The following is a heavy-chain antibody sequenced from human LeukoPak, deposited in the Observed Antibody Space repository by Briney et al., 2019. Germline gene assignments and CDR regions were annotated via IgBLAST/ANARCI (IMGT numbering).Heavy chain of an antibody. D-gene: IGHD5-12*01. Sequence: ASVKVSCKVSEYALTELSIHWVRQIPGKGLECMGGFDPEAGETIYAQKFQGRVTMTEDTSTDTAYMELSSLTSDDTAVYYCAAISTPTTRRAYHFDSWGQGTLVTVSS. CDR2: FDPEAGET. CDR1: EYALTELS. J-gene: IGHJ4*02. V-gene: IGHV1-24*01. CDR3: AAISTPTTRRAYHFDS.